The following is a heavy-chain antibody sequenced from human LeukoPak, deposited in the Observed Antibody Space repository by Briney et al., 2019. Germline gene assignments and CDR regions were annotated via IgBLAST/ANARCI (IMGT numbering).Heavy chain of an antibody. CDR2: IRYDGSDK. V-gene: IGHV3-30*02. J-gene: IGHJ4*02. CDR1: GFTFRSYG. CDR3: AKKGNSSGYLPLYY. D-gene: IGHD3-22*01. Sequence: PGGSLRLSCAASGFTFRSYGMHWVRQAPGKGLEWVAFIRYDGSDKYYADSVKGRFTISRDDSKNTLYLQVNSLRVEDTAVYYCAKKGNSSGYLPLYYWGQGTLVTVSS.